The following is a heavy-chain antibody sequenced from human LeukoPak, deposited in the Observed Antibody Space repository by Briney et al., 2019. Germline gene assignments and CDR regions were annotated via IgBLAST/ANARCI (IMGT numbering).Heavy chain of an antibody. J-gene: IGHJ6*03. CDR1: GFTFSIYA. CDR3: AKDSAFYYIDV. Sequence: GGSLRLSCAASGFTFSIYAMSWVRQAPGKGLEWVSSISGSGDTTYYADSVKGRFTISRDTSKNTLYLQMNSLKGDDTAVYYCAKDSAFYYIDVWGKGTTVIISS. V-gene: IGHV3-23*01. D-gene: IGHD3-10*01. CDR2: ISGSGDTT.